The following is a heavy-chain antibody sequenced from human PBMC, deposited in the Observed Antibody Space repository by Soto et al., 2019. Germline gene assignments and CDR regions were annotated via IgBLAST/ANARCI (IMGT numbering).Heavy chain of an antibody. Sequence: GGSLRLSCAASGFTFDDYTMHWVRQAPGKGLEWVSLISWDGGSTYYADSVKGRFTISRDNSKNSLYLQMNSLRTEDTALYTCAKISLALPGTDPPPSYYYYYYGMDVWGQGTTVTVSS. V-gene: IGHV3-43*01. D-gene: IGHD1-1*01. CDR1: GFTFDDYT. CDR3: AKISLALPGTDPPPSYYYYYYGMDV. CDR2: ISWDGGST. J-gene: IGHJ6*02.